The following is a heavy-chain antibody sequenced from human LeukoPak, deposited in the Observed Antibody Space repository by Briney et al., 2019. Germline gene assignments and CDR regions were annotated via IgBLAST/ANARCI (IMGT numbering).Heavy chain of an antibody. CDR3: AKDKSYGARGCYYYYGMDV. D-gene: IGHD5-18*01. CDR1: GFTFDDYA. V-gene: IGHV3-43*02. Sequence: GGSLRLSCAASGFTFDDYAMHWVRQAPGKGLEWVSLISGDGGSTYYADSVKGRFTISRDNSKNSLYLQMNSLRTEDTALYYCAKDKSYGARGCYYYYGMDVWGQGTTVTVSS. J-gene: IGHJ6*02. CDR2: ISGDGGST.